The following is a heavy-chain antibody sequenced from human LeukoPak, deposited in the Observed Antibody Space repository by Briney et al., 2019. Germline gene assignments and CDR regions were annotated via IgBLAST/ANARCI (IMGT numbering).Heavy chain of an antibody. Sequence: SETLSLTCAVYGGSFSGYYWSWIRQPPGKGLEWIGEINHSGSTNYNPSLKSRVTISVDTSRNQFSLKLSSVTAADTAVYYCARSPPPSGWYSGTPIVGGQGTLVTVSS. J-gene: IGHJ4*02. CDR3: ARSPPPSGWYSGTPIV. CDR1: GGSFSGYY. V-gene: IGHV4-34*01. D-gene: IGHD6-19*01. CDR2: INHSGST.